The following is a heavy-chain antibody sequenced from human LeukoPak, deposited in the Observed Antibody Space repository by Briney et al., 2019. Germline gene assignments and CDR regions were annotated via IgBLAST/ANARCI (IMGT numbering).Heavy chain of an antibody. V-gene: IGHV1-46*01. CDR1: GYTFTSYY. Sequence: ASVKVSCKASGYTFTSYYMHWVRQAPGQGLEWMGIINPSGGSTSYAQKFRGRVTMTRDTSTSTVYMELSSLRSEDTAVYYCARDDPSYYDFWSGYLNYFDYWGQGTLVTVSP. CDR2: INPSGGST. CDR3: ARDDPSYYDFWSGYLNYFDY. J-gene: IGHJ4*02. D-gene: IGHD3-3*01.